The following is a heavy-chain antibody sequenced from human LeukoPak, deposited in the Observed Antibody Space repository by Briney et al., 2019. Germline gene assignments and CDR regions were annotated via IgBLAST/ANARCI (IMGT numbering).Heavy chain of an antibody. CDR1: GGSISSGGYY. Sequence: SETLSLTCTVSGGSISSGGYYWSWIRQHPGKGLEWIGYIYYSGSTYYNPSLKSRVTISVDTSKNQFSLKLSSVTAADTAVYYCARGGYDFRSGYSHFDYWGQGTLVTVSS. J-gene: IGHJ4*02. D-gene: IGHD3-3*01. CDR2: IYYSGST. CDR3: ARGGYDFRSGYSHFDY. V-gene: IGHV4-31*03.